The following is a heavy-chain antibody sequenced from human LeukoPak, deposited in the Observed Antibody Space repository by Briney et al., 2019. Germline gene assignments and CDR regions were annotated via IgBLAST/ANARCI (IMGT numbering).Heavy chain of an antibody. CDR3: AVERGSSSLSYFDY. CDR2: IHYSGST. J-gene: IGHJ4*02. D-gene: IGHD6-6*01. CDR1: GGSISSSSYY. Sequence: SETLSLTCTVSGGSISSSSYYWGWIRQPPGKGLEWIGSIHYSGSTYYNPSLKSRVTISVDTSKNQFSLKLSSVTAADTAVYYCAVERGSSSLSYFDYWGQGTLVTVSS. V-gene: IGHV4-39*07.